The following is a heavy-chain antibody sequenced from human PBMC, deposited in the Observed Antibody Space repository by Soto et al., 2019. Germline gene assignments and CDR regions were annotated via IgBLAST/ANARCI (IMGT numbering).Heavy chain of an antibody. V-gene: IGHV1-69*12. CDR2: IIPIFGTA. Sequence: QVQLVQSGAEVKKPGSSVKVSCKASGGTFSSYAISWVRQAPGQGLEWMGGIIPIFGTANYAQKFQGRVTITADEATITDYMELSSLRSEYTVVYYCARCRRYSDGCGYYYDGMDVWGQGTTVTVSS. CDR1: GGTFSSYA. D-gene: IGHD5-18*01. J-gene: IGHJ6*02. CDR3: ARCRRYSDGCGYYYDGMDV.